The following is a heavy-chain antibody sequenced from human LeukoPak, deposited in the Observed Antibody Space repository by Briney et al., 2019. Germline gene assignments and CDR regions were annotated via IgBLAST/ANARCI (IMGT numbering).Heavy chain of an antibody. V-gene: IGHV3-23*01. D-gene: IGHD3-22*01. CDR2: ISGGGDST. J-gene: IGHJ4*02. CDR1: GFPFCSYA. Sequence: GGSLRLSFAASGFPFCSYAMRWVRPAPGKGVEWVSVISGGGDSTYYADSVKGRFTISRDNAKNSLYLQMNSLRAEDTAVYYCASKDYYDSSGFYWGQGTLVTVSS. CDR3: ASKDYYDSSGFY.